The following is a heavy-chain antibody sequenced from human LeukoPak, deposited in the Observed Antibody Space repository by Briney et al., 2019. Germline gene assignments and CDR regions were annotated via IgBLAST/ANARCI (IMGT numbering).Heavy chain of an antibody. D-gene: IGHD2-2*01. CDR2: ISGSGGAT. J-gene: IGHJ2*01. Sequence: GGSLRLSCAASGFTFSSYGMSWVRQAPGQGLEWVSGISGSGGATYYADSVKGRFTMSRDNSKNTLYLQMNSLRAEDTAVYYCARESTSWYFDLWGRGTLVTVSS. CDR3: ARESTSWYFDL. CDR1: GFTFSSYG. V-gene: IGHV3-23*01.